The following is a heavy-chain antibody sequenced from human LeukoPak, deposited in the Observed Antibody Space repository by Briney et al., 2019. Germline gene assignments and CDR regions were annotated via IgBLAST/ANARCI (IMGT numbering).Heavy chain of an antibody. CDR2: ISGSGGST. CDR1: GFTFSSYA. D-gene: IGHD3-3*01. CDR3: AKGSPSSDDFWFFDY. V-gene: IGHV3-23*01. Sequence: GGSLRLSCAASGFTFSSYAMSWVRQAPGKGLEWVSAISGSGGSTYSADSVKGRFTISRDNSKNTLYLQMNSLRAEDMALYYCAKGSPSSDDFWFFDYWGQGTLVTVSS. J-gene: IGHJ4*02.